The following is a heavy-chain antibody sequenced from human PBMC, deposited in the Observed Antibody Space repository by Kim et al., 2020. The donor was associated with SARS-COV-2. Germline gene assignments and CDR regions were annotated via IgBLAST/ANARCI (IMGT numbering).Heavy chain of an antibody. CDR3: AKVVIMDDYNYYYYYGMDA. CDR2: ISGGGGNK. V-gene: IGHV3-23*01. D-gene: IGHD2-21*01. CDR1: GFTFDIYA. Sequence: GGSLRLSCVASGFTFDIYAMSWVRQAPGKGLEWVSVISGGGGNKFYADSVRGRFTISRDNSKNTLFLQMNSLRDEDTALYYCAKVVIMDDYNYYYYYGMDAWGLGTTITVSS. J-gene: IGHJ6*02.